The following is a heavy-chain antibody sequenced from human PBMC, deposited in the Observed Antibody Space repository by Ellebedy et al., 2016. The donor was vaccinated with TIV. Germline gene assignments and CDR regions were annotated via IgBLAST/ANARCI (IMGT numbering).Heavy chain of an antibody. CDR2: ISYDGSNK. D-gene: IGHD1-26*01. V-gene: IGHV3-30-3*01. CDR3: AKDRVGVGATLDEFDY. CDR1: GFNLNNYA. J-gene: IGHJ4*02. Sequence: GESLKISCAASGFNLNNYAMTWIRQAPGKGLEWVAVISYDGSNKYYADSVKGRFTISRDNSKNTLYLQMNSLRAEDTAVYYCAKDRVGVGATLDEFDYWGQGTLVTVSS.